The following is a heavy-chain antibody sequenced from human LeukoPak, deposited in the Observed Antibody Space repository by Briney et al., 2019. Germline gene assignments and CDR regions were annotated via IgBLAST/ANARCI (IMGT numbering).Heavy chain of an antibody. CDR2: ISVSGRTT. J-gene: IGHJ4*02. D-gene: IGHD6-19*01. CDR3: AKEQWLVPSFDY. V-gene: IGHV3-23*01. Sequence: GGSLRLSCAASGFTVSSYAMSWVRQAPGKGLEWVSVISVSGRTTYYADSVKGRFTISRDNSTNTLYLQMNSLRAEDTAVYYCAKEQWLVPSFDYWGQGTLVTVSS. CDR1: GFTVSSYA.